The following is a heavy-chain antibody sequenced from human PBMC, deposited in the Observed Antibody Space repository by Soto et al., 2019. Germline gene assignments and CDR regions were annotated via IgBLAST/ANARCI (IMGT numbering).Heavy chain of an antibody. CDR2: IKQDGSEK. CDR1: LFTFSSYW. V-gene: IGHV3-7*01. CDR3: ARSSGWYGPHYFEY. J-gene: IGHJ4*02. Sequence: VWSLRLSWSASLFTFSSYWMSLVLHSPGKWLEWVANIKQDGSEKYYVDSVKGRFTISRDNAKNSLYLQMNSLRAEDTAVYYCARSSGWYGPHYFEYWGQGTLVTVSS. D-gene: IGHD6-19*01.